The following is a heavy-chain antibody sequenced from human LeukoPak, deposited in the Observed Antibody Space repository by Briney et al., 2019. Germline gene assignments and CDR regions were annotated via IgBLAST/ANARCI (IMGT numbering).Heavy chain of an antibody. Sequence: SETLSLTCAVYGGSFSGYYWSWIRQPPGKGLEWIREINHSGSTNYNPSLKSRVTISVDTSKNQFSLKLSSVTAADTAVYYCARLNRGSGYGKVDYWGQGTLVTVSS. V-gene: IGHV4-34*01. CDR2: INHSGST. D-gene: IGHD3-22*01. CDR1: GGSFSGYY. CDR3: ARLNRGSGYGKVDY. J-gene: IGHJ4*02.